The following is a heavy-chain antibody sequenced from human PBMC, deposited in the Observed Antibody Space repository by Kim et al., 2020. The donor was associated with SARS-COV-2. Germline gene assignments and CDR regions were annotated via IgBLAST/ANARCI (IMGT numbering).Heavy chain of an antibody. J-gene: IGHJ4*02. CDR2: ISAYNGNT. CDR3: ARAGGYMVRGAKSYYFDY. V-gene: IGHV1-18*01. CDR1: GYTFTSYG. D-gene: IGHD3-10*01. Sequence: ASVKVSCKASGYTFTSYGISWVRQAPGQGLEWMGWISAYNGNTNYAQKLQGRVTMTTDTSTSTAYMELRSLRSDDTAVYYCARAGGYMVRGAKSYYFDYWGQGTLVTVSS.